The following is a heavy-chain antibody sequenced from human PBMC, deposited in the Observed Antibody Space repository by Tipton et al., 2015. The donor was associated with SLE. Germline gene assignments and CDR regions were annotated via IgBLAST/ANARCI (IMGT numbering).Heavy chain of an antibody. J-gene: IGHJ4*02. V-gene: IGHV4-39*07. D-gene: IGHD3-16*01. Sequence: TLSLTCTDSGASLTSKSHYWGWFRQPPGKRPEWIGTFYYTGTTYYNLSLRSRVTISMVTSENQFSLKLRSVTTADTAVYYCARGGDSSLPFDYWGQGTLVAVSS. CDR1: GASLTSKSHY. CDR2: FYYTGTT. CDR3: ARGGDSSLPFDY.